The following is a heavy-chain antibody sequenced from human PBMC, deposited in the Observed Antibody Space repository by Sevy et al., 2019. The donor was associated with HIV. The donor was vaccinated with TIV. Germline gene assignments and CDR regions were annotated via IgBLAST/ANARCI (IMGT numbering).Heavy chain of an antibody. CDR2: INSDGSST. D-gene: IGHD5-18*01. CDR3: VREGVGGYSYGFDY. V-gene: IGHV3-74*01. Sequence: GGSLRLSCAASGFTFSIYWMHWVRQVPGKGLVWVSRINSDGSSTRYADSVKGRFTFSRDNAKNTLYLKMNSLRAEDTAVYYCVREGVGGYSYGFDYWGQGTLVTVSS. CDR1: GFTFSIYW. J-gene: IGHJ4*02.